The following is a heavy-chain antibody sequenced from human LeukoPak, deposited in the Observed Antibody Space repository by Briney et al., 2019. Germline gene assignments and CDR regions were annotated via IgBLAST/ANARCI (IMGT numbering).Heavy chain of an antibody. CDR1: GFTFRSYW. D-gene: IGHD4-23*01. CDR2: IKQDGGEK. J-gene: IGHJ4*02. Sequence: GGPLRLSCAASGFTFRSYWMSWVRQAPGKGLEWVANIKQDGGEKYYVDSVKGRFTISRDNAKNSLYLQMNSLRAEDTAVYYCAANGGPFDFWGQGTLVTVSS. V-gene: IGHV3-7*05. CDR3: AANGGPFDF.